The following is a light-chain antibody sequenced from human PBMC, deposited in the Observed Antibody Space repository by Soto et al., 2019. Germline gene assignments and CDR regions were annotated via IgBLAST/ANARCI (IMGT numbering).Light chain of an antibody. CDR1: QSVSSN. V-gene: IGKV3-15*01. J-gene: IGKJ1*01. CDR3: QQYNNLWP. Sequence: EIVMTQSPATLSVSPGERATLSCRASQSVSSNLAWYQQKPGQAPRLLIYGASTRATGIPARFSGSGSGTEFTLTISSLQYEDFAVYDCQQYNNLWPFGQGTKVEI. CDR2: GAS.